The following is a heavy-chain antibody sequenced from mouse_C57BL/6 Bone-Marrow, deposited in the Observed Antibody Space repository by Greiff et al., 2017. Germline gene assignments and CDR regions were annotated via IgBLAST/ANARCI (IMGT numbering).Heavy chain of an antibody. J-gene: IGHJ3*01. CDR3: ARHYYYVPSWFAY. Sequence: DVHLVESGGDLVKPGGSLKLSCAASGFTFSSYGMSWVRQTPDKRLEWVATISSGGSYTYYPDSVKGRFTISRDNAKNTLYLQMSSLQSEDTAMYYCARHYYYVPSWFAYWGQGTLGTVSA. CDR2: ISSGGSYT. CDR1: GFTFSSYG. V-gene: IGHV5-6*01. D-gene: IGHD1-1*01.